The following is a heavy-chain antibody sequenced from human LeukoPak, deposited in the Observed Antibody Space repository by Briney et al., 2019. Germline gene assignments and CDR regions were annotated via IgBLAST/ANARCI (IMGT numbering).Heavy chain of an antibody. CDR1: GFTVSSNY. CDR3: AKGALIEWPTPIDF. D-gene: IGHD3-16*01. J-gene: IGHJ4*02. V-gene: IGHV3-66*01. Sequence: PGGSLRLSCAASGFTVSSNYMSWVRQAPGKGLEWVSVIYSGGSTYYADSVKGRFTIPRDNSRNTVYLQMNSLRAEDAAMYYCAKGALIEWPTPIDFWGQGTLVTVSS. CDR2: IYSGGST.